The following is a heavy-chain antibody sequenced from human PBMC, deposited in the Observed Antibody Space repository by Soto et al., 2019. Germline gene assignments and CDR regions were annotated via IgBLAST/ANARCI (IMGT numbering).Heavy chain of an antibody. CDR3: AQEAPGGWHFFDT. Sequence: WGALIVSCAASVFTFRFYGMHWVRQAPGKGLEWVADISYDGNKKYYTDSVKGRFTISRDNSKNTLYLQMNSLRTEDTALYYCAQEAPGGWHFFDTWGQGTLVTVSS. CDR2: ISYDGNKK. D-gene: IGHD6-19*01. CDR1: VFTFRFYG. V-gene: IGHV3-30*18. J-gene: IGHJ4*02.